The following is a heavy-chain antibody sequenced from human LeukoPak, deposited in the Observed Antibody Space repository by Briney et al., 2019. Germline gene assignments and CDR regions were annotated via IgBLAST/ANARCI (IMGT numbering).Heavy chain of an antibody. V-gene: IGHV4-39*01. Sequence: SETLSLTCTVSGGSISSSSYYWGWIRQPPGKGLEWIGSIYYSGSTYYNPSLKSRVTISVDTSKNQFSLKLSSVTAADTAVYYCARHGPGGDILTGYYDNGELVFDYWGQGTLVTVSS. CDR1: GGSISSSSYY. CDR2: IYYSGST. D-gene: IGHD3-9*01. CDR3: ARHGPGGDILTGYYDNGELVFDY. J-gene: IGHJ4*02.